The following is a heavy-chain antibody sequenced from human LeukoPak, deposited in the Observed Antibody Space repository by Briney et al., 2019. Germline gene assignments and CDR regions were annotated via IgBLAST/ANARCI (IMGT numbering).Heavy chain of an antibody. CDR3: ARESMAVAGAPFDY. J-gene: IGHJ4*02. CDR1: GFTFSSYE. Sequence: GGSLRLSCAASGFTFSSYEMNWVRQAPGKGLEWVSYISSGSTIYDADSVKGRFTISRDNAKNSLYLQMNSLRAEDTAVYYCARESMAVAGAPFDYWGQGTLVTVSS. CDR2: ISSGSTI. V-gene: IGHV3-48*03. D-gene: IGHD6-19*01.